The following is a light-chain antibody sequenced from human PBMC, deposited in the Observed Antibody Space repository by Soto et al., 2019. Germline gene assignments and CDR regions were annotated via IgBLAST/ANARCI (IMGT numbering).Light chain of an antibody. V-gene: IGLV2-8*01. CDR1: SSDVGGYDS. Sequence: QSVLTQPPSASGSPGQSVTISCTGTSSDVGGYDSVAWYQQHPDKAPKLIIYEVTKRPSGVPDRFSGSKSGNTASLTVSGLQAEDEADYYCSSHAGIINVVFGGGTKLTVL. CDR3: SSHAGIINVV. CDR2: EVT. J-gene: IGLJ2*01.